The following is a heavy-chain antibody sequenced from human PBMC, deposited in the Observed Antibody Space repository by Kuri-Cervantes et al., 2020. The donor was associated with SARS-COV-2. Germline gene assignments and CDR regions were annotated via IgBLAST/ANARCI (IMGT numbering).Heavy chain of an antibody. J-gene: IGHJ1*01. Sequence: GESLKISCAASGFIFGSHSMNWVRQAPGKGLEWVSYISSSSSTIYYADSVKGRFTISRDNAKNSLYLQMNSLRAEDMAVYYCARDNSQVVVPAASYFQHWGQGTLVTVSS. CDR2: ISSSSSTI. V-gene: IGHV3-48*01. D-gene: IGHD2-2*01. CDR1: GFIFGSHS. CDR3: ARDNSQVVVPAASYFQH.